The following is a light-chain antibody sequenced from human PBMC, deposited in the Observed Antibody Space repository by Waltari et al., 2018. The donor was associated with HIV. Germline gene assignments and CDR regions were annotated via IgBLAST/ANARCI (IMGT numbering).Light chain of an antibody. V-gene: IGKV3-20*01. CDR2: GAS. J-gene: IGKJ3*01. CDR3: QHYRSAQGFT. CDR1: QCASSNL. Sequence: IVSLLSPGTLSLSPGERATLSCRATQCASSNLLAWNQQKPGQTPRLLIYGASTRATGIADRFSGSGSGTDFTLTISRLEPEDYSVYYCQHYRSAQGFTFGPGTKVDIK.